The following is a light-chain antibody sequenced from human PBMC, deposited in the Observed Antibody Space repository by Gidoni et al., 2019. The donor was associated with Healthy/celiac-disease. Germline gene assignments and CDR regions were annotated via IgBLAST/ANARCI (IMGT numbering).Light chain of an antibody. CDR3: QQRSNWPRT. Sequence: EIVLTQSPATLSLSPGERATLSCRASQSVSSYLAWYQQKPGQAPRLLIYDASNRATGIPARFSGSGSGTDFTLTICRLEPEDFAVYYCQQRSNWPRTFGQWTKLEIK. J-gene: IGKJ2*01. CDR2: DAS. CDR1: QSVSSY. V-gene: IGKV3-11*01.